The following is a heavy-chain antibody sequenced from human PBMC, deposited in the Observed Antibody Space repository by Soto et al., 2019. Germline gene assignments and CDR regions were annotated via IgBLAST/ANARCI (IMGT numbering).Heavy chain of an antibody. D-gene: IGHD2-2*01. V-gene: IGHV4-4*07. Sequence: PSETLSLTCTVSGGSISTYYWIWIGRPAGKGLEWIGRIYASGSTNYNPSLKSRVTMSVATSKNQFSLKLSSVTAADTAVYYCARGGMVIIPTATAFDYWGQGTLVTVSS. CDR3: ARGGMVIIPTATAFDY. CDR1: GGSISTYY. J-gene: IGHJ4*02. CDR2: IYASGST.